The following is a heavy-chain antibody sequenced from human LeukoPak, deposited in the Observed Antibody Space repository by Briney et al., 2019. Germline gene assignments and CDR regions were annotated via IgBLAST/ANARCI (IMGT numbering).Heavy chain of an antibody. CDR1: GFTFDDYG. V-gene: IGHV3-21*01. Sequence: GSLRLSCAASGFTFDDYGMSWVRQAPGKGLEWVSSISSSSSYIYYADSVKGRFTISRDNAKNTLYLQMNSLRAEDTAVYYCAAMTSVTTGDYWGQGTLVTVSS. D-gene: IGHD4-11*01. J-gene: IGHJ4*02. CDR3: AAMTSVTTGDY. CDR2: ISSSSSYI.